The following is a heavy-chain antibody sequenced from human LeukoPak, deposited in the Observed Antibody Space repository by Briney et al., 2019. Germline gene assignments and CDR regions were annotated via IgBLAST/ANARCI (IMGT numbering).Heavy chain of an antibody. V-gene: IGHV3-30*02. Sequence: GGSLRLSCAASGLTFSSSGMHWVRQSPGKGLEWVAFIRSDGSKKSYADSVKGRFIISRDNSNNMVYLQMGSLRGEDTAVYYCAKDPVRGVIIPNWFDPWGQGTLVTVSS. CDR3: AKDPVRGVIIPNWFDP. D-gene: IGHD3-10*01. J-gene: IGHJ5*02. CDR2: IRSDGSKK. CDR1: GLTFSSSG.